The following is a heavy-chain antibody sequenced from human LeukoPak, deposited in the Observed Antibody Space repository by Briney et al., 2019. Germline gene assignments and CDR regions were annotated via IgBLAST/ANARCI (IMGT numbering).Heavy chain of an antibody. D-gene: IGHD6-13*01. V-gene: IGHV1-18*01. CDR1: GYTFTNYG. CDR3: AREIAAANRPYYFDY. J-gene: IGHJ4*02. Sequence: ASVKVSCKASGYTFTNYGISWVRQAPGQGLEWMGWISAYNGNTNYAQNLQGRVTMTTDTSTSTAHMELRSLRSDDTAVYYCAREIAAANRPYYFDYWGQGTLVTVSS. CDR2: ISAYNGNT.